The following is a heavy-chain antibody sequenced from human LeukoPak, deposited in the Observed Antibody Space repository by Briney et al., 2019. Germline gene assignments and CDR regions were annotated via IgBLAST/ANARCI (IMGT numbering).Heavy chain of an antibody. CDR3: ARVVPDGIAAAGSDY. J-gene: IGHJ4*02. CDR2: IYHSGST. Sequence: SETLSLTCTVSGGSISSGGYYWSWIRQPPGKGLEWIGYIYHSGSTNYNPSLKSRVTISVDKSKNQFSLKLSSVTAADTAVYYCARVVPDGIAAAGSDYWGQGTLVTVSS. D-gene: IGHD6-13*01. V-gene: IGHV4-30-2*01. CDR1: GGSISSGGYY.